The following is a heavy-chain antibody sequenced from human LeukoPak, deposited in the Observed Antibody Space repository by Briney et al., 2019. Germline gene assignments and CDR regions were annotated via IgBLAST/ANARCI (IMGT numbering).Heavy chain of an antibody. Sequence: SQTLSLTCTVSGGSISSGGYYWSWIRQHPGKGLEWIGYIYYSGSTYYNPSLKSRVTISVDTSKNQFSLKLSSVTAADTAVYYCARGEYYDSSGYYSFDYVDYWGQGTLVTVSS. CDR1: GGSISSGGYY. V-gene: IGHV4-31*03. CDR2: IYYSGST. D-gene: IGHD3-22*01. J-gene: IGHJ4*02. CDR3: ARGEYYDSSGYYSFDYVDY.